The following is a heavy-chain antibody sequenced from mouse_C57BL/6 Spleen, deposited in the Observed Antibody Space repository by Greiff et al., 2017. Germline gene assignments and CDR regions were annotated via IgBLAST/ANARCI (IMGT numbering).Heavy chain of an antibody. D-gene: IGHD2-1*01. CDR2: IWTGGGT. CDR1: GFSLTSYA. CDR3: ARVDGNYDGAMDY. J-gene: IGHJ4*01. V-gene: IGHV2-9-1*01. Sequence: VKVVESGPGLVAPSQRLSITCTVSGFSLTSYAISWVRQPPGKGLEWLGVIWTGGGTNYNSALKSRLSISKDNSKSQVFLKMNSLQTDDTARYYCARVDGNYDGAMDYWGQGTSVTVSS.